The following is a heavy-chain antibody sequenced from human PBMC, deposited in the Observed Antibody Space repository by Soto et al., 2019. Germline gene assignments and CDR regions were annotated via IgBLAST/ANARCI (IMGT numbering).Heavy chain of an antibody. CDR1: GGTFTDYS. CDR2: IVPLHNTS. CDR3: AIWSHCNPLHNLDMVV. J-gene: IGHJ6*01. D-gene: IGHD2-8*01. V-gene: IGHV1-69*19. Sequence: QVHLLQSGTEVKKPGSSLKVSCKVSGGTFTDYSLNWVRHAPRQRLQWLGGIVPLHNTSSYSLTSLGRDEITAYLSSTTVYTHMRGLITDDAVTYYCAIWSHCNPLHNLDMVVWGQGTTVIVSS.